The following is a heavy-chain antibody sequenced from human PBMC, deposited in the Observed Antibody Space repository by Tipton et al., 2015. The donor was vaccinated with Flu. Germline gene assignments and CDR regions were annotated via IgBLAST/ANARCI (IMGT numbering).Heavy chain of an antibody. CDR3: ARAYEGGWYSHYYYYGMDV. V-gene: IGHV3-48*03. CDR1: GFTFSSYE. J-gene: IGHJ6*02. Sequence: SLRLSCAASGFTFSSYEMNWVRQAPGKGLEWVSYISSSGSTIYYADSVKGRFTISRDNAKNSLYLQMNSLRAEDTAVYYCARAYEGGWYSHYYYYGMDVWGQGTTVTVSS. CDR2: ISSSGSTI. D-gene: IGHD6-19*01.